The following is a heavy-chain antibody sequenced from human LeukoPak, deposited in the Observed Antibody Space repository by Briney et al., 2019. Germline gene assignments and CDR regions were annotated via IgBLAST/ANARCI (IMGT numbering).Heavy chain of an antibody. CDR2: ISGSGGST. Sequence: QPGGSLRLSCAASGFTFSSYAMSWVRQARGKWLEWVSAISGSGGSTYYADSVKGRFTISRDNSKNTLYLQMNSLRAEDTAVYYCAKHFNNCSGGSCYWGFVGYWGQGTLVTVSS. CDR3: AKHFNNCSGGSCYWGFVGY. D-gene: IGHD2-15*01. J-gene: IGHJ4*02. CDR1: GFTFSSYA. V-gene: IGHV3-23*01.